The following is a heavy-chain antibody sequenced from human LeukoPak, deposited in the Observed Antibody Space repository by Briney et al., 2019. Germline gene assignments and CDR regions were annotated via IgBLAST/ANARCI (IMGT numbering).Heavy chain of an antibody. D-gene: IGHD2-21*01. Sequence: PSETLSLTCTVSGGSISSSSYYWDWIRQPPGKGLEWIGSIYYSGSTYYNPSLKSRVTISVDTSKNQFSLKLSSVTAADTAVYYCARTYCGGDCYLNWFDPWGQGTLVTVSS. CDR3: ARTYCGGDCYLNWFDP. CDR1: GGSISSSSYY. J-gene: IGHJ5*02. CDR2: IYYSGST. V-gene: IGHV4-39*01.